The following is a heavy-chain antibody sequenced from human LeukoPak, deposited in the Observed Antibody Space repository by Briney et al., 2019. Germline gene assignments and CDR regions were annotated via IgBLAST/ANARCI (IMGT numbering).Heavy chain of an antibody. CDR3: ARGTVSAVTNWFDP. J-gene: IGHJ5*02. CDR2: INPNSGGT. CDR1: GYTFTGYY. D-gene: IGHD4-23*01. Sequence: ASVKVSCQASGYTFTGYYMHWVRQAPGQGLEWMGRINPNSGGTNYAQKFQGRGTMTRDTSISTAYMELSRLRSDDTGVYYCARGTVSAVTNWFDPWGQGTLVTVSS. V-gene: IGHV1-2*05.